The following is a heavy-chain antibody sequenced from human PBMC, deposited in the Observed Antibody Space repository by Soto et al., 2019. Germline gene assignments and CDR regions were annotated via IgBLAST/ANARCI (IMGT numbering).Heavy chain of an antibody. D-gene: IGHD3-10*01. V-gene: IGHV3-30*18. CDR3: AKDLGSGKPYYYYAMDV. CDR1: GFIFSRYG. J-gene: IGHJ6*02. Sequence: QGQLVESGGGVVQPGTSLRLSCEASGFIFSRYGMHWVRQAPGKGLEWVAVISYDGSNKYYAESVKGRFIISRDKSENTLYLQMNSLRAEDTAVYYCAKDLGSGKPYYYYAMDVWGQGTTVTVSS. CDR2: ISYDGSNK.